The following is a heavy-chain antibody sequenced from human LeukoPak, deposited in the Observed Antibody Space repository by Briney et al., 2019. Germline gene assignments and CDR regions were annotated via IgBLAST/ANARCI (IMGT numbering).Heavy chain of an antibody. Sequence: GGSLRLSCAASGFTVSSNYMSWVRQAPGKGLEWVSVIYSGGSTYYADSVKGRFTISRDNSKNTLYLQMNSLRAEDTAVYYCARDRYFDWLLGGYYYGMDVWGQGTTVTVSS. J-gene: IGHJ6*02. V-gene: IGHV3-53*01. CDR1: GFTVSSNY. CDR3: ARDRYFDWLLGGYYYGMDV. D-gene: IGHD3-9*01. CDR2: IYSGGST.